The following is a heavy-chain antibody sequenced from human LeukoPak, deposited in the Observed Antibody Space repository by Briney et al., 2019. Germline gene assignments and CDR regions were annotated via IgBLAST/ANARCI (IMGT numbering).Heavy chain of an antibody. CDR3: ARAYYYGSGGMDV. CDR2: IASDGSST. CDR1: GFTFSSYW. D-gene: IGHD3-10*01. Sequence: PGGSLRLSCAASGFTFSSYWMNWVRQAPGKGLVWVSRIASDGSSTTYADSVKGRFSISRDNAKNTLYLQMNSLRVEDTAVYYCARAYYYGSGGMDVWGQGTTVTVSS. J-gene: IGHJ6*02. V-gene: IGHV3-74*01.